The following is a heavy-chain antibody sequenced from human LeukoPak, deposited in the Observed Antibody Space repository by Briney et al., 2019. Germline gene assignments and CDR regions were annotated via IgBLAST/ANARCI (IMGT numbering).Heavy chain of an antibody. CDR3: ARDSNWAFDY. J-gene: IGHJ4*02. V-gene: IGHV3-30*03. CDR1: GFTFSSYG. D-gene: IGHD1-1*01. CDR2: ISYDGSNK. Sequence: GGSLRLSCAASGFTFSSYGMHWVRQAPGKGLEWVAVISYDGSNKDYADSVKGRFTISRDNSKNTLYLQMNSLRAEDTAVYYCARDSNWAFDYWGQGTLVTVSS.